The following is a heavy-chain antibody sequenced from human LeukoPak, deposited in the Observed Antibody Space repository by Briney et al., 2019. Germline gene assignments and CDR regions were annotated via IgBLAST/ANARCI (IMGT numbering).Heavy chain of an antibody. CDR2: IHYTGST. J-gene: IGHJ4*02. D-gene: IGHD6-13*01. Sequence: PSETLSLTCAVYGGSFSGYYWSWIRQPPGKGLEWIGYIHYTGSTSYNPSLKSRVTISVDTSKNQLSLNLNSVTAADTAVYYCAKGFGIAWYVFLFDYWGQGSLVTVSS. CDR3: AKGFGIAWYVFLFDY. CDR1: GGSFSGYY. V-gene: IGHV4-59*01.